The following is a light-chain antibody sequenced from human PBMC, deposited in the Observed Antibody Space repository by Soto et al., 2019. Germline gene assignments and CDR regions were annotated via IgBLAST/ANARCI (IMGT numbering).Light chain of an antibody. CDR3: QQYGNAPIT. J-gene: IGKJ5*01. CDR1: ESVYSSY. CDR2: DAS. V-gene: IGKV3D-20*01. Sequence: EIVLSQSPATLSLSPAEGATLSCGASESVYSSYVAWYQQKPGLAPRLLVYDASNRATGIPDRFSGSGSGTDYILTINRLEPEDFAVYYCQQYGNAPITFGQGTRLEIK.